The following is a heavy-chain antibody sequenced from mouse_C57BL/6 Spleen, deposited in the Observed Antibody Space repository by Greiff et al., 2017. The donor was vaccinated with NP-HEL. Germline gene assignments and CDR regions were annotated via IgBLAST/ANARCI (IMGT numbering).Heavy chain of an antibody. J-gene: IGHJ2*01. CDR1: GYTFTDYE. D-gene: IGHD2-4*01. CDR2: IDPETGGT. CDR3: TRLRDDSYFDD. V-gene: IGHV1-15*01. Sequence: VQLQQSGAELVRPGASVTLSCKASGYTFTDYEMHWVKQTPVHGLEWIGAIDPETGGTSYNQKFKGKAILTADKSSSTAYMELRSLTSEDAAVYYCTRLRDDSYFDDWGKGTTLTVSS.